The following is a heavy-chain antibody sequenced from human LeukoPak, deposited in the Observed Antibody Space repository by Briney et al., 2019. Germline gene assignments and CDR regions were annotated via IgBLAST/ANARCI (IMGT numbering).Heavy chain of an antibody. CDR1: GYSFTSYW. J-gene: IGHJ4*02. D-gene: IGHD2-2*01. CDR2: IFPSDSDT. Sequence: GESLKISCKTSGYSFTSYWIGWVRQMPGKRLEWMGIIFPSDSDTRYSPSFQGQVTISADKSISTAYLQWSSLKASDTAMYYCARRSTSYYFDYWGQGTLVTVSS. CDR3: ARRSTSYYFDY. V-gene: IGHV5-51*01.